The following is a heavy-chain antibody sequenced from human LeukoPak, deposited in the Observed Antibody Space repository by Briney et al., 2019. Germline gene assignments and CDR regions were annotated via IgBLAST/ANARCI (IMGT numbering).Heavy chain of an antibody. Sequence: GGSLRLSCAASGFTFSSYGMHCVRQAPGKGLEWVSSISSSSGYIYYADSVKGRFTISRDNAKNSLYLQMNSLRAEDTAVYYCARDLGSIAAVGEDYYYYGMDVWGQGTTVTVSS. J-gene: IGHJ6*02. V-gene: IGHV3-21*01. D-gene: IGHD6-13*01. CDR3: ARDLGSIAAVGEDYYYYGMDV. CDR2: ISSSSGYI. CDR1: GFTFSSYG.